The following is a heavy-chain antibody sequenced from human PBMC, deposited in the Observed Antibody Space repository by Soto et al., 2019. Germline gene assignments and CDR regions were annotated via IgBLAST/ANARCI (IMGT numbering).Heavy chain of an antibody. CDR2: ISYSGST. CDR1: GGSISSANYY. CDR3: ATNWSTTLIYYHGMDV. J-gene: IGHJ6*02. D-gene: IGHD1-1*01. Sequence: PSETLSLTCTVSGGSISSANYYWSWIRQPPGKGLEWIGFISYSGSTYYNPSLKSRVTVSVDTSKNQFSLRLTSVTGAETAVYYCATNWSTTLIYYHGMDVWGQLTTVTVCS. V-gene: IGHV4-30-4*01.